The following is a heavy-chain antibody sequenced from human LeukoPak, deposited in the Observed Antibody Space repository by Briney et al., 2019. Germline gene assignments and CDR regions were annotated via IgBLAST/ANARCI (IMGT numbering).Heavy chain of an antibody. CDR3: AKGLRFLEWLSYFDY. V-gene: IGHV3-23*01. D-gene: IGHD3-3*01. J-gene: IGHJ4*02. CDR1: GFTFSSYA. CDR2: ISGSGGST. Sequence: PGGSLRLSCAASGFTFSSYAMSWVRQAPGKGLEWVSAISGSGGSTYYVDSVKGRFTISRDNSKNTLYLQMNSLRAEDTAVYYCAKGLRFLEWLSYFDYWGQGTLVTVSS.